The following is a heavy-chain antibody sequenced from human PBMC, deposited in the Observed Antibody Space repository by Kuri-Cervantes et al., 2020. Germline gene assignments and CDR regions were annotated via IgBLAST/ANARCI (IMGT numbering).Heavy chain of an antibody. D-gene: IGHD4-17*01. J-gene: IGHJ4*02. V-gene: IGHV4-31*01. Sequence: SCTVSGGSISSGGYYWSWIRQHPGKGLEWIGYIYYSGSTYYNPSLKSLVTISVDTSKNQFSLKLSSVTAADTAVYYCARGGTMTTVTPFDYWGQGTLVTVSS. CDR1: GGSISSGGYY. CDR3: ARGGTMTTVTPFDY. CDR2: IYYSGST.